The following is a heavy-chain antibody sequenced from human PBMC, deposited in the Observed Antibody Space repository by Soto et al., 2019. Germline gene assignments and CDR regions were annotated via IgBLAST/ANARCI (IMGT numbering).Heavy chain of an antibody. CDR3: ARAPGSYSATFDY. Sequence: GGSLRLSCAVSGFTFSSYSMNWVRQAPGKGLEWVSSISSSSSYIYYADSVKGRFTISRDNAKNSLYLQMNSLRAEDTAVYYCARAPGSYSATFDYWGQGTLVTVSS. D-gene: IGHD1-26*01. J-gene: IGHJ4*02. CDR1: GFTFSSYS. CDR2: ISSSSSYI. V-gene: IGHV3-21*01.